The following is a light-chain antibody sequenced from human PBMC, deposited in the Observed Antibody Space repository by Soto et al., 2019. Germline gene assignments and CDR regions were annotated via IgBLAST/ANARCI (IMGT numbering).Light chain of an antibody. CDR1: QTINNY. CDR2: SAS. CDR3: QQSSSTPHS. Sequence: DIQMTQSPSSLSASLGDRVTITCRASQTINNYLHWYQQRPGEAPKLLIYSASNLQTGVPPRFSGSGSGTHFTLTISSLQPEDFATYYCQQSSSTPHSFGQGTKEDIK. J-gene: IGKJ2*03. V-gene: IGKV1-39*01.